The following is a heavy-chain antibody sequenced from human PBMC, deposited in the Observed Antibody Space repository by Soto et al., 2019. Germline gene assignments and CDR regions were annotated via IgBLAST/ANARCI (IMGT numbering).Heavy chain of an antibody. CDR2: ISAYNGNT. J-gene: IGHJ4*02. V-gene: IGHV1-18*01. CDR3: ARQAAAGTLDY. Sequence: QVQLVQSGAEVKKPGASVKVSCKASGYTFTSYGISWVRQAPGQGLEWMGWISAYNGNTNYAQKLQGRVTMTTDTSKTTAYMELRIPRSDATAVYYCARQAAAGTLDYWGQGTLVTVSS. D-gene: IGHD6-13*01. CDR1: GYTFTSYG.